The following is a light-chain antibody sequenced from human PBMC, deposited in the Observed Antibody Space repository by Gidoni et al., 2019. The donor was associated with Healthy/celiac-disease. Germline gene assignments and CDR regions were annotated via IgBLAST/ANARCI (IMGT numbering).Light chain of an antibody. CDR2: GAS. J-gene: IGKJ1*01. CDR1: QSVSSSY. Sequence: MVLTQSPGTLSFSPGERATLSCRASQSVSSSYLAWYQQKPGQAPRLLIYGASSRATGIPDRFSGSGSGTDFTLTISRLEPEDFAVYYCQQYGSSLRTFGQGTKVEIK. CDR3: QQYGSSLRT. V-gene: IGKV3-20*01.